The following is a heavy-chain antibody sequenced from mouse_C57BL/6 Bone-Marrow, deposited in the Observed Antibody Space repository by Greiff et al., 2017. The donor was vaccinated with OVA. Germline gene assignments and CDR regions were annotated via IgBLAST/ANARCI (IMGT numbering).Heavy chain of an antibody. V-gene: IGHV8-8*01. J-gene: IGHJ3*01. D-gene: IGHD1-1*01. Sequence: QVTLKVSGPGILQPSQTLSLTCSFSGFSLSTFGMGVGWIRQPSGKGLEWLAHIWWDDDKYYNPALKSRLTISKDTSKNQVFLKIANVDTADTATYYCARITVYYYGSSYSFAYWGQGTLVTVSA. CDR2: IWWDDDK. CDR1: GFSLSTFGMG. CDR3: ARITVYYYGSSYSFAY.